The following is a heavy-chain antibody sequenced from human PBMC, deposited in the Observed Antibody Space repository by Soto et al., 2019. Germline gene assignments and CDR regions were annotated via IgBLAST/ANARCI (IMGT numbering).Heavy chain of an antibody. CDR1: GFTFSSYA. J-gene: IGHJ4*02. CDR2: ISYDGSNK. D-gene: IGHD5-18*01. Sequence: GGSLRLSCAASGFTFSSYAMHWVRQAPGKGLEWVAVISYDGSNKYYADSVKGRFTISRDNSKNTLYLQMNSLRAEDTAVYYCARAPLGYTAMVPDYWGQGTLVTVSS. V-gene: IGHV3-30-3*01. CDR3: ARAPLGYTAMVPDY.